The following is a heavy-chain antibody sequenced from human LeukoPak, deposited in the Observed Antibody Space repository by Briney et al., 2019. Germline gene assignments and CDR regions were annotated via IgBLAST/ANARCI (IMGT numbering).Heavy chain of an antibody. D-gene: IGHD3-3*01. Sequence: SETLSLTCTVPGGSISSGGYYWSWIRQHPGKGLEWIGYIYYSGSTYYNPSLKSRVTISVDTSKNQFSLKLSSVTAADTAVYYCARASYGVYYFDYWGQGTLVTVSS. CDR1: GGSISSGGYY. CDR3: ARASYGVYYFDY. V-gene: IGHV4-31*03. J-gene: IGHJ4*02. CDR2: IYYSGST.